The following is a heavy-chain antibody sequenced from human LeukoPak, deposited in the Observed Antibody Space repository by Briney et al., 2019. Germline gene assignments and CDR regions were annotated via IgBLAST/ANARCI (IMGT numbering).Heavy chain of an antibody. D-gene: IGHD4-17*01. CDR3: SRASTEYAVTDGFDT. V-gene: IGHV3-21*06. J-gene: IGHJ5*02. Sequence: GGSLRLSCAAPGFTFKDYTMNWVRHSPGKGLQWVSYVSFGSSYISYADSLKSRFTISRDDAKSSVYMEMTSLRTHDTAVYYCSRASTEYAVTDGFDTWGPGTLVTVSS. CDR2: VSFGSSYI. CDR1: GFTFKDYT.